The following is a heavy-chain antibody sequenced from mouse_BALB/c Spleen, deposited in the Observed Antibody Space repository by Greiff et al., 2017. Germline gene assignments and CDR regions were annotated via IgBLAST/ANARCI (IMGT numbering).Heavy chain of an antibody. J-gene: IGHJ4*01. CDR2: ISSGSSTI. CDR3: ARLEGDAMDY. CDR1: GFTFSSFG. V-gene: IGHV5-17*02. Sequence: EVMLVESGGGLVQPGGSRKLSCAASGFTFSSFGMHWVRQAPEKGLEWVAYISSGSSTIYYADTVKGRFTISRDNPKNTLFLQMTSLRSEDTAMYYCARLEGDAMDYWGQGTSVTVSS.